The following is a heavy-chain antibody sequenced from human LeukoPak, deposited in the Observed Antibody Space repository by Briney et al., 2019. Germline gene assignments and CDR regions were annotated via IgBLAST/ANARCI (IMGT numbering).Heavy chain of an antibody. CDR3: VRDYLGESGAGGC. J-gene: IGHJ4*02. CDR1: GFTFRSYS. Sequence: GGSLRLSCAASGFTFRSYSMNWVRQAPGKELDWVSSISPSRSSTYNADSVRGRFTISRDNAKDAVYLQMNSLRGEDTAVYYCVRDYLGESGAGGCWGQGILVTVSS. CDR2: ISPSRSST. D-gene: IGHD3-10*01. V-gene: IGHV3-21*01.